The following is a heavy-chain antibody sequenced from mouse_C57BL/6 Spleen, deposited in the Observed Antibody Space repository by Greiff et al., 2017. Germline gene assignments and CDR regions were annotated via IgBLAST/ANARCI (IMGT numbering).Heavy chain of an antibody. CDR1: GYTFTDYN. V-gene: IGHV1-18*01. CDR2: INPNNGGT. J-gene: IGHJ2*01. D-gene: IGHD2-4*01. Sequence: EVQLQESGPELVKPGASVKIPCKASGYTFTDYNMDWVKQSHGKSLEWIGDINPNNGGTIYNQKFKGTATLTVDKSSSPAYMELRSLTSEDTAVYYCARGDYGFDYWGQGTTLTVSS. CDR3: ARGDYGFDY.